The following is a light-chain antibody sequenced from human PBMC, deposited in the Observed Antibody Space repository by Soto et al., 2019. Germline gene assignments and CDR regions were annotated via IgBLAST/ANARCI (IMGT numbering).Light chain of an antibody. J-gene: IGKJ2*01. CDR3: QQDNSYPYT. V-gene: IGKV3-20*01. CDR1: QSVTSNS. Sequence: EIVLTQSPDTLSLSPGDRATLSCRASQSVTSNSLAWYQQKPGQAPRLLIYGASIRATGIPDRFSGSGSGTDFTLTISRLEPEDFATYYCQQDNSYPYTFGQGTRLEIK. CDR2: GAS.